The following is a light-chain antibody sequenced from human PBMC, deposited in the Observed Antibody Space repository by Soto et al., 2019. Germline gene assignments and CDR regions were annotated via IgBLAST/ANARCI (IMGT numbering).Light chain of an antibody. CDR1: SSNIGAGYD. Sequence: QSVLTQPPSVSGAPGQRVTISCTGSSSNIGAGYDVHWYQLLPGTAPKLLIYANNNRPSGVPDRFSGSRSGTSASLAITGLQAEDEADYYCQSYDSSLSAWVFGTGTKLTVL. CDR3: QSYDSSLSAWV. CDR2: ANN. J-gene: IGLJ1*01. V-gene: IGLV1-40*01.